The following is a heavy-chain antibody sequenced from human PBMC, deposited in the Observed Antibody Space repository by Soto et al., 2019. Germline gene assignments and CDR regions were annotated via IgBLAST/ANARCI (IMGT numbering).Heavy chain of an antibody. CDR2: NRSKANSYAT. V-gene: IGHV3-73*01. J-gene: IGHJ6*02. CDR1: GFTFSGSA. D-gene: IGHD5-18*01. Sequence: GGSLRLSCAASGFTFSGSAMHWVRQASGKGLKRLGRNRSKANSYATAYAASVKGRFTISRDDSKNTAYLQMNSLKTEDTAVYYCTRQDGYSYGDYYYYGMDVWGQGTTVTVSS. CDR3: TRQDGYSYGDYYYYGMDV.